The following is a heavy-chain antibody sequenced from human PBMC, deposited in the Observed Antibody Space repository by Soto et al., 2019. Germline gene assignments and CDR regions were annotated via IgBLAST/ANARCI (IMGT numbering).Heavy chain of an antibody. J-gene: IGHJ4*02. Sequence: XSLTCSFCGGSISDGNDYLTWIRQSPARGLEWIGYVYYSGSTYYNPSLQSRVTISADTSNNYYSLKLNSVTVADTAVYLCDRGRFLELWGQGILVT. CDR1: GGSISDGNDY. CDR2: VYYSGST. CDR3: DRGRFLEL. V-gene: IGHV4-30-4*01. D-gene: IGHD3-3*01.